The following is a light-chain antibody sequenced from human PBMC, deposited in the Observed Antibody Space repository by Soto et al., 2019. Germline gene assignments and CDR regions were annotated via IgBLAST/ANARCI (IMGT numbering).Light chain of an antibody. J-gene: IGKJ5*01. V-gene: IGKV1-17*03. CDR2: DAS. CDR3: LQHTNFPLT. CDR1: QGISNH. Sequence: DIQMTQSPSAMSASVGDRVTITCRASQGISNHLVWFQQRPGKVPKRLIYDASSLQTGAPSRFSGSGSGTDFTLTISSLQPEDFATYYCLQHTNFPLTFGQGTRLEAK.